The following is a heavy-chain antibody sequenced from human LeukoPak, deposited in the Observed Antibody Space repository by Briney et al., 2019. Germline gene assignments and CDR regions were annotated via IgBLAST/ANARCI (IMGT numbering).Heavy chain of an antibody. CDR3: ARLGSESYYGSRGHFDY. CDR2: IYYSGYT. D-gene: IGHD1-26*01. Sequence: SETLSLTCTVSGGSISSYYWSWIRQPPGKGLEWIGFIYYSGYTKYNPSLKSRVTISVDTSKNQFSLKLTSVTTADTAVYYCARLGSESYYGSRGHFDYWGQGTLVTVSS. V-gene: IGHV4-59*01. CDR1: GGSISSYY. J-gene: IGHJ4*02.